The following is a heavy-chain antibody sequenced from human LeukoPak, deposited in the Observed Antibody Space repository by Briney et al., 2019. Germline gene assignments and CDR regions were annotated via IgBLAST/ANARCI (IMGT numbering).Heavy chain of an antibody. D-gene: IGHD5/OR15-5a*01. CDR2: TSGDGITT. CDR3: ARDHVYGGADY. Sequence: GGSLRLSCAASGFTVHNYAIHWVRQAPGKGLEWVSLTSGDGITTYFADSVKGRFTISRDNSKSSLSLRMNSLRTEDTALYYCARDHVYGGADYWGQGTLVTVS. CDR1: GFTVHNYA. J-gene: IGHJ4*02. V-gene: IGHV3-43*02.